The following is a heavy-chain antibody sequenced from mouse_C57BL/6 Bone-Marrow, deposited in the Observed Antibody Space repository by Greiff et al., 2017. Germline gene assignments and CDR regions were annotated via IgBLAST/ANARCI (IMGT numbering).Heavy chain of an antibody. CDR1: GFSLSTFGMG. J-gene: IGHJ4*01. CDR3: ALYYYGSTREGNAMDY. Sequence: QVTLKVSGPGILQPSQTLSLTCSFSGFSLSTFGMGVGWIRQPSGKGLEWLAHIWWDDDKYYNPALKSRLTISKDTSKNQVFLKIANVDTADTATYYWALYYYGSTREGNAMDYWGQGTSVTVSS. V-gene: IGHV8-8*01. D-gene: IGHD1-1*01. CDR2: IWWDDDK.